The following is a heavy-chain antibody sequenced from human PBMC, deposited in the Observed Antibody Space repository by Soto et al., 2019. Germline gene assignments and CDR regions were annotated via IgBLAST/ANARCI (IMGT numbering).Heavy chain of an antibody. CDR2: TYYRSRWYN. J-gene: IGHJ4*02. V-gene: IGHV6-1*01. CDR1: GDSVSSNIAA. CDR3: ARYSLYQLLSWHFDY. D-gene: IGHD2-2*01. Sequence: PSQTLSLTCAISGDSVSSNIAAWNWIRQSPSRGLEWLGRTYYRSRWYNEYAVSVKSRITINPDTSKNQFSLKLSSVTAADTAVYYCARYSLYQLLSWHFDYWGQGTLVTVSS.